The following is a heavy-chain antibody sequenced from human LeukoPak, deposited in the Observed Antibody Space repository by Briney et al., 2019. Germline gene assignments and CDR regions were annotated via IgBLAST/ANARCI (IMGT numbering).Heavy chain of an antibody. CDR1: GFTFSNAW. CDR2: IKSKTDGGTT. D-gene: IGHD1-26*01. Sequence: GGSLRLSCAASGFTFSNAWMSWVRQAPGKGLEWVGRIKSKTDGGTTDYAAPVKGRFTISRDDSKNTLYLQMNSLKTEDTAVYYCTTVNSGSYYGYYYYYMDVWGKGTTVTISS. V-gene: IGHV3-15*01. J-gene: IGHJ6*03. CDR3: TTVNSGSYYGYYYYYMDV.